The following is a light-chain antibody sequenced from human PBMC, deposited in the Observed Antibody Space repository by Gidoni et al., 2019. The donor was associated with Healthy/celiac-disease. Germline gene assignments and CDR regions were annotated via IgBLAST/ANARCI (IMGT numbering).Light chain of an antibody. Sequence: DIVMTQSPDSLAASLGERDTINCKSSQSALYSSNNKNYLAWYQQKQGHPPKLLIYWAATRESGVPERFSGSGSGTDFTLTISSLQAEDVAVYYCQQYYSTLFTFGPGTKVDIK. J-gene: IGKJ3*01. V-gene: IGKV4-1*01. CDR3: QQYYSTLFT. CDR2: WAA. CDR1: QSALYSSNNKNY.